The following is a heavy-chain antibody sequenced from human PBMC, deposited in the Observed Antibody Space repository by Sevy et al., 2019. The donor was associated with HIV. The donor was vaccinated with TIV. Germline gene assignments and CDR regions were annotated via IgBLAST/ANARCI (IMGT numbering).Heavy chain of an antibody. CDR3: AKQTVVSGYFDY. J-gene: IGHJ4*02. CDR2: ISGSGGST. CDR1: GFTFSSYG. D-gene: IGHD2-15*01. V-gene: IGHV3-23*01. Sequence: GGSLRLSCAASGFTFSSYGMSWVRQAPGKGLEWVSAISGSGGSTYYADSVKGRFTISRNNSKNTLNLQMNSLRAEDTAVYYCAKQTVVSGYFDYWGQGTLVTVSS.